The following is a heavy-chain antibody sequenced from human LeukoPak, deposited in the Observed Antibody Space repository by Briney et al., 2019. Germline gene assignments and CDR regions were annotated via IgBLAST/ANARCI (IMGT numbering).Heavy chain of an antibody. CDR1: GFTFDDYA. V-gene: IGHV3-9*01. D-gene: IGHD3-10*01. Sequence: GRSLRLSCAASGFTFDDYAMHWVRQAPGKGLEWVSGISWNSGSIGYADSVKGRFTISRDNAKNSLYLQMNSLRAEDTALYYCATLHYYGSGSYPFDYWGQGTLVTVSS. J-gene: IGHJ4*02. CDR2: ISWNSGSI. CDR3: ATLHYYGSGSYPFDY.